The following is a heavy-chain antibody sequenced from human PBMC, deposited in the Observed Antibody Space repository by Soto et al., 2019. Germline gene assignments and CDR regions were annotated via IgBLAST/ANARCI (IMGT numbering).Heavy chain of an antibody. J-gene: IGHJ6*02. V-gene: IGHV1-18*01. CDR1: GYTFTSYG. CDR3: ARDGDSSGYYYYYGMDV. D-gene: IGHD3-22*01. Sequence: ASVKVSCKASGYTFTSYGISWVRQAPGQGLEWMGWISAYNGNTNYAQKLQGRVTMTTDESTSTAYMELSSLRSEDTAVYYCARDGDSSGYYYYYGMDVWGQGTTVTVSS. CDR2: ISAYNGNT.